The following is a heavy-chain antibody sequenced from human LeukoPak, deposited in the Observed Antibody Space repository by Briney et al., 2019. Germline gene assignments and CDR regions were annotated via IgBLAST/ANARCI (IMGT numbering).Heavy chain of an antibody. V-gene: IGHV4-34*01. J-gene: IGHJ5*02. D-gene: IGHD1-1*01. CDR2: FNHSGNP. CDR3: ARDPGTTRWFDP. CDR1: SGSFSVYY. Sequence: SSETLSLTCAVYSGSFSVYYWRWIRHPRGRGLEWIGEFNHSGNPIFNTSLKSRVPLLVNTPKNRLSLAQRPVAAADTAVYIVARDPGTTRWFDPWGQGTLVTVSS.